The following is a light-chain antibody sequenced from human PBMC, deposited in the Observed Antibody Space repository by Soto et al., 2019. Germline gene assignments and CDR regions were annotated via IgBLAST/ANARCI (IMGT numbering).Light chain of an antibody. CDR3: QQLNGYPLT. V-gene: IGKV1-9*01. CDR2: TAS. Sequence: DIQLTQSPSFLSASVGDRVTITCRASQGISSFLAWYQQKPGKAPNLLIYTASTLQSGVPSRFSGSGSGTEFTLTISSLQPEDFATYYWQQLNGYPLTFGGGTKVEIK. CDR1: QGISSF. J-gene: IGKJ4*01.